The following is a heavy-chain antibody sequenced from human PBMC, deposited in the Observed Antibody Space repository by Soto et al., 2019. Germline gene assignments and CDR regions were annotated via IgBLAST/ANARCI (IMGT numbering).Heavy chain of an antibody. CDR3: ARGGFTSLIAVRRSNWFDP. D-gene: IGHD3-16*01. CDR1: GGSFSGYY. V-gene: IGHV4-34*01. J-gene: IGHJ5*02. Sequence: QVQLQQWGAGLLKPSKTLSLTCAVYGGSFSGYYWSWIRQPPGKGLEWIGEINHSGSTNYNPSLKSRVTISVDTSKNQFSLKLSSVTAADTAVYYCARGGFTSLIAVRRSNWFDPWGQGTLVTVSS. CDR2: INHSGST.